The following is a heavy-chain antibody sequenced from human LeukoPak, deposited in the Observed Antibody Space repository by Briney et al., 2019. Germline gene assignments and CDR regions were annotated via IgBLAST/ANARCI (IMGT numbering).Heavy chain of an antibody. CDR2: INHSGST. CDR1: GGSFSGYY. CDR3: AKAAKFYYGSETYYYFDY. J-gene: IGHJ4*02. D-gene: IGHD3-10*01. V-gene: IGHV4-34*01. Sequence: SETLSLTCAVYGGSFSGYYWSWIRQPPGKGLEWIGEINHSGSTNYNPSLKSRVTMSVDTSKSQFSLSLSSVTSADTAVYYCAKAAKFYYGSETYYYFDYWGQGILVTVSS.